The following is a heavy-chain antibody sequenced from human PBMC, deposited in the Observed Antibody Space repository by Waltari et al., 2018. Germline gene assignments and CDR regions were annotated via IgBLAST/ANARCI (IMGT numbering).Heavy chain of an antibody. J-gene: IGHJ3*01. Sequence: EVQLVQSGAEVKKPGESLKIYCQGPGYSFPNYWIGWVRQMRGKGLEWLGIIYPDDSDTRYSPSFQGQVTMSADKFINTAYLQWSSLKVSDTAMYYCARQHYGSFDVWGQGTMVTVSS. CDR1: GYSFPNYW. V-gene: IGHV5-51*01. CDR2: IYPDDSDT. D-gene: IGHD3-10*01. CDR3: ARQHYGSFDV.